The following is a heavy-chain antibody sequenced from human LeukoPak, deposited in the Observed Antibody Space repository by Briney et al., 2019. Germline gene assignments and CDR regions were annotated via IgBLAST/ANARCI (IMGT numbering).Heavy chain of an antibody. V-gene: IGHV4-59*08. CDR1: GGSISSYY. Sequence: SETLSLTCTVSGGSISSYYWSWIRQPPGKGLEWIGYIYYSGSTNYNPSLKSRVTISVDTSKNQFSLRLSSVTAADTAVYYCATGGGGSFLDSWGQGTLVTVSS. J-gene: IGHJ4*02. CDR2: IYYSGST. D-gene: IGHD2-15*01. CDR3: ATGGGGSFLDS.